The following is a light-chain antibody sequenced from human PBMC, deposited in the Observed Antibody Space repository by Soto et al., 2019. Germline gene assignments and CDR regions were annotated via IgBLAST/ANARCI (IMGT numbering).Light chain of an antibody. J-gene: IGKJ1*01. V-gene: IGKV3-20*01. Sequence: EIVLTQSPATLSLSPGERATLSCRASQSVRDNYLAWYQQKPGQAPSLLIFDTSRRATGIPDRFTGSGSGTDFALTISRLEPEDFAVYYCQQYGSSPGTFGQGTKVDIK. CDR1: QSVRDNY. CDR3: QQYGSSPGT. CDR2: DTS.